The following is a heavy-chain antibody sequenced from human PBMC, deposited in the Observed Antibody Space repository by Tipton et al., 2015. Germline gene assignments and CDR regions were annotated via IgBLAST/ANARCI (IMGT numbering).Heavy chain of an antibody. V-gene: IGHV4-31*03. CDR1: GGSVSNGSYY. CDR2: IHYSGST. CDR3: AGDRLNYYGMDV. J-gene: IGHJ6*02. Sequence: TLSLTCTVSGGSVSNGSYYWSWIRQPPGKGLEWIGYIHYSGSTYYNPSLKSRVTISVDTSKNQFSLKLNSVTAADTAVYYCAGDRLNYYGMDVWGQGTTVTVSS.